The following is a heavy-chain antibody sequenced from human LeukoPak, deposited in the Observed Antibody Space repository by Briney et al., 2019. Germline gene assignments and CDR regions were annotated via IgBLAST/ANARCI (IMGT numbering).Heavy chain of an antibody. CDR2: ISYDGSNK. J-gene: IGHJ1*01. CDR3: AKDLPYGEISGDQH. D-gene: IGHD4-17*01. CDR1: GFTFSSYG. Sequence: PGRSLRLSCAASGFTFSSYGMHWVRQAPGKGLEWVAVISYDGSNKYYADSVKGRFTISRDNSKNTLYLQMNSLRAEDTAVYYCAKDLPYGEISGDQHWGQGTLVTVSS. V-gene: IGHV3-30*18.